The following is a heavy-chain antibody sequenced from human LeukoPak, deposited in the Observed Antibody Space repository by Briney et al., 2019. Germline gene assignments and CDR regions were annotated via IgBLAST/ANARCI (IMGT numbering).Heavy chain of an antibody. D-gene: IGHD6-6*01. Sequence: PSQTLSLTCTVSGGSISSGGHYWSWIRQHPGKGLEWIGYIYYSGSTYYNPSLKSRVTISVDTSKNQFSLKLSSVTAADTAVYYCARDQLAARYAFDIWGQGTMVTVSS. CDR2: IYYSGST. V-gene: IGHV4-31*03. CDR1: GGSISSGGHY. CDR3: ARDQLAARYAFDI. J-gene: IGHJ3*02.